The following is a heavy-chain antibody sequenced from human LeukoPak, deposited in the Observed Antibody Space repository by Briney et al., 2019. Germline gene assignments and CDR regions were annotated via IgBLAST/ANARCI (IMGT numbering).Heavy chain of an antibody. V-gene: IGHV4-39*01. D-gene: IGHD6-6*01. CDR2: IYYSGST. CDR1: GGSISSSSYY. J-gene: IGHJ5*02. Sequence: SETLSLTCTVSGGSISSSSYYWGWIRQPPGKGLGWIGSIYYSGSTYYNPSLKSRVTISVDTSKNQFSLKLSSVTAADTAVYYCARRIAARYNWFDPWGQGTLVTVSS. CDR3: ARRIAARYNWFDP.